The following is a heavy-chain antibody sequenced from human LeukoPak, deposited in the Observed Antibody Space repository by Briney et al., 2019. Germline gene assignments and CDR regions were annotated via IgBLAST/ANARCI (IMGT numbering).Heavy chain of an antibody. CDR1: GYTFTSYA. J-gene: IGHJ6*02. V-gene: IGHV1-3*01. Sequence: ASVKVSCKASGYTFTSYAMHWVRQAPGQRLEWMGWINAGNGNTKYSQKFQGRVTITRDTSASTAYMELSSLRSEDTAVYYCARGKGGQWLGTVGYYYGMDVWGQGTTVTVSS. CDR3: ARGKGGQWLGTVGYYYGMDV. D-gene: IGHD6-19*01. CDR2: INAGNGNT.